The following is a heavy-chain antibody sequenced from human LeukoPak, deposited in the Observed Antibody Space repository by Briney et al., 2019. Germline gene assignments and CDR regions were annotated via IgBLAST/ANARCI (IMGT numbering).Heavy chain of an antibody. CDR3: AKWGDYDILTGYYDSDY. D-gene: IGHD3-9*01. CDR1: GFTFSSHW. V-gene: IGHV3-74*01. Sequence: GESLRLSCAASGFTFSSHWMHWVRQTPGKGLVWVSHMNSDGSSTTYADSVKGRFTVSRDDPKNTLYLQMNTLRVEDTAVYYCAKWGDYDILTGYYDSDYWGHGTLVTVSS. J-gene: IGHJ4*01. CDR2: MNSDGSST.